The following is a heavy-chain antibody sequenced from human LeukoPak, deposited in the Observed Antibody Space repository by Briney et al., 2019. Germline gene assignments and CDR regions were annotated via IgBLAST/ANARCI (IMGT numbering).Heavy chain of an antibody. Sequence: GASVKVSCKASGYTFTSYGISWVRQAPGQGLEWMGWISAYNGNTNYAQKLQGRVTMTEDTSTDTAYMELSSLRSEDTAVYYCAREGLVSSSWYKSYYYGMDVWGQGTTVTVSS. V-gene: IGHV1-18*01. J-gene: IGHJ6*02. CDR2: ISAYNGNT. CDR3: AREGLVSSSWYKSYYYGMDV. D-gene: IGHD6-13*01. CDR1: GYTFTSYG.